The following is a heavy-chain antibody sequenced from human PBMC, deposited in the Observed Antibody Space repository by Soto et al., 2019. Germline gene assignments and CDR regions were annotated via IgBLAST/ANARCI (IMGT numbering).Heavy chain of an antibody. D-gene: IGHD3-10*01. J-gene: IGHJ6*02. CDR3: ARGPFRPSAMDV. CDR2: TIPALGKT. V-gene: IGHV1-69*01. Sequence: QVQLMQSGAEIKKPGSSVKVSCKTSGDNFKKTVFTWVRQAPGQGLEWMGGTIPALGKTHYIEKIQGRVTITVDDAKRTVYMEVRDLTAEDTAIYYCARGPFRPSAMDVWGQGTTVTVSS. CDR1: GDNFKKTV.